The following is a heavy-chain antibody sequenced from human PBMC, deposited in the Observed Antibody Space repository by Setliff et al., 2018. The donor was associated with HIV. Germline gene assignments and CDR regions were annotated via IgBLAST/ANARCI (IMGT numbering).Heavy chain of an antibody. CDR3: ARGGLQDYYDSSGYNDYYYYMDV. V-gene: IGHV4-4*08. CDR2: IYNSGST. D-gene: IGHD3-22*01. CDR1: GDSISSYY. Sequence: SETLSLTCTVSGDSISSYYWSWIRQPPGKGLEWIGYIYNSGSTNYNPPLKSRVTISVDTSKNQFSLKLSSVTAADTAVYYCARGGLQDYYDSSGYNDYYYYMDVWGKGTTVTVSS. J-gene: IGHJ6*03.